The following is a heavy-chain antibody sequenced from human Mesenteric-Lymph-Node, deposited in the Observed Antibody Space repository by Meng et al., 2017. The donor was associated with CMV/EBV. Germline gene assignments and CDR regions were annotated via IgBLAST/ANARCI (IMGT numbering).Heavy chain of an antibody. CDR2: IKSKIDGGTT. D-gene: IGHD6-13*01. V-gene: IGHV3-15*01. J-gene: IGHJ4*02. CDR1: GFTFSNAW. CDR3: TTIASTWTHY. Sequence: GGSLRLSCAASGFTFSNAWMSWVRQAPGKGLEWVGRIKSKIDGGTTDYAAPVKGRFTISRDDSKNTLYLQMNSLKTEDTAVYYCTTIASTWTHYWGQGTLVTVSS.